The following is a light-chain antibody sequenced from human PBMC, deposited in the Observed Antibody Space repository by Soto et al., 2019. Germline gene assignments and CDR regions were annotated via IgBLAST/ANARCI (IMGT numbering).Light chain of an antibody. V-gene: IGLV1-40*01. CDR1: RSNIGAGFD. J-gene: IGLJ2*01. Sequence: QSGLTQPPSVSGAPGQRDTISCTGSRSNIGAGFDVHWYQQLPGTAPKLIIYGNTNRPSGVPDRFSGSKSGTSASLAITGLQAEDEADYYCQSYDSSLTVVFGGGTQLTVL. CDR2: GNT. CDR3: QSYDSSLTVV.